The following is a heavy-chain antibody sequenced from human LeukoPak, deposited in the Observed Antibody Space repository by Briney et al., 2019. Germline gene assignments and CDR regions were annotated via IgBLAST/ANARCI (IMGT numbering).Heavy chain of an antibody. CDR2: ISYDGSNK. J-gene: IGHJ4*02. CDR1: GFTFSSYA. Sequence: GRSLRLSCAASGFTFSSYAMHWVRQAPGKGLEWVAVISYDGSNKYYADSVKGRFTISRGNSKNTLYLQMNSLRAEDTAVYYCARDRTRGKYCSSTSCYFDYWGQGTLVTVSS. V-gene: IGHV3-30-3*01. D-gene: IGHD2-2*01. CDR3: ARDRTRGKYCSSTSCYFDY.